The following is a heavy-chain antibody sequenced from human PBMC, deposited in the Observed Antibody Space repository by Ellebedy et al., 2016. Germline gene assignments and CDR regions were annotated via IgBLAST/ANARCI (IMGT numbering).Heavy chain of an antibody. V-gene: IGHV5-51*01. Sequence: GGSLRLSXKASGYYFAGYWIGWVRQVPGKGLEWMGIIYPGDSSTRYRPPFEGQVAISADKSTNTAYLHWDSLKASDTAIYFCARHFDSYRGEPEAQGWFKAWGQGTLVTVSS. CDR2: IYPGDSST. CDR3: ARHFDSYRGEPEAQGWFKA. CDR1: GYYFAGYW. J-gene: IGHJ5*02. D-gene: IGHD3-9*01.